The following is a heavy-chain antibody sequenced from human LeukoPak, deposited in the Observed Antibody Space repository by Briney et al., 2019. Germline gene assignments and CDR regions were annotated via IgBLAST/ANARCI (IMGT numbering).Heavy chain of an antibody. V-gene: IGHV1-2*06. CDR3: ARGGIAARGSYYYMDV. CDR1: GYTFTGYY. D-gene: IGHD6-6*01. Sequence: ASVKVSGKASGYTFTGYYMHWVRQAPGQGLEWVGRINPNIGGTNYAQKCQGRVTMTRDTSISTADMELSRLRSDDTAVYSCARGGIAARGSYYYMDVWGKGTTVTVSS. J-gene: IGHJ6*03. CDR2: INPNIGGT.